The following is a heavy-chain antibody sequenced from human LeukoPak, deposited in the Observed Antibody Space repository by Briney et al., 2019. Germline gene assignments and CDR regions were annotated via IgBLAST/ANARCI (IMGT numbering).Heavy chain of an antibody. J-gene: IGHJ4*02. Sequence: SETLSLTCTVSGASISGSFWSWIRQPPGKGLEWIGYIFYGGTTSYNPSLKSRATISVDASKNQFSLKLSSVTASDTAVYYCVKLFTAGWRIDYWGQGALVAVSS. CDR1: GASISGSF. CDR3: VKLFTAGWRIDY. CDR2: IFYGGTT. V-gene: IGHV4-59*01. D-gene: IGHD6-19*01.